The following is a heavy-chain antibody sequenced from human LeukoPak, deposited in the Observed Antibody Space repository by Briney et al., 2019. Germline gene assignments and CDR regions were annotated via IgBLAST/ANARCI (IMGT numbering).Heavy chain of an antibody. V-gene: IGHV4-34*01. J-gene: IGHJ4*02. Sequence: SGTLSLTCAVYGGSFSGYYWSWIRQPPGKGLEWIGEINHSGSTNYNPSLKSRVTISVDTSKNQFSLKLSSVTAADTAVYYCARAILWFGEPYYFDYWGQGTLVTVSS. CDR2: INHSGST. CDR1: GGSFSGYY. CDR3: ARAILWFGEPYYFDY. D-gene: IGHD3-10*01.